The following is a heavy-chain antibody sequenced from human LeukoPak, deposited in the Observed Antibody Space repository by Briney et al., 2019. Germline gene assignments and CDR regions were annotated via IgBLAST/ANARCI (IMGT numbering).Heavy chain of an antibody. Sequence: GASVKVSCKASGYTFTSYGISWVRQAPGQGLEWMGWISAYNGNTNYAQKLQGRVTMTTDTSTSTAYMELRSLRSDDTAVYYCARDDCSGGSCYSLYFQHWGQSTLVTVSS. V-gene: IGHV1-18*01. J-gene: IGHJ1*01. CDR1: GYTFTSYG. CDR3: ARDDCSGGSCYSLYFQH. D-gene: IGHD2-15*01. CDR2: ISAYNGNT.